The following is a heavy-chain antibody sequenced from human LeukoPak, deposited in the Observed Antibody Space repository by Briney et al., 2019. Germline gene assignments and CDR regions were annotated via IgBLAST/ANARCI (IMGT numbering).Heavy chain of an antibody. D-gene: IGHD3-22*01. Sequence: PGGSLRLSCAASGFTFDDYAMHWVRQAPGKGLEWVSGITWNSDSVDYADSVKGRFTISRDNAKNSLYLQMNSLRAEDTALYYCGKSPGSTYYYSLVDYWGQGTLVTVSS. CDR3: GKSPGSTYYYSLVDY. CDR2: ITWNSDSV. CDR1: GFTFDDYA. J-gene: IGHJ4*02. V-gene: IGHV3-9*01.